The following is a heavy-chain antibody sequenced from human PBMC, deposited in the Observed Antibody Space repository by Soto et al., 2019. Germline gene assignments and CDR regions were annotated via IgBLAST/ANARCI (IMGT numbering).Heavy chain of an antibody. CDR3: ARCSGGTSVPSFDP. V-gene: IGHV4-34*01. CDR1: GGSFSGYY. D-gene: IGHD2-15*01. CDR2: INHSGST. Sequence: SETLSLTCAVYGGSFSGYYWSWIRQPPGKGLEWIGEINHSGSTNYNPSLKSRVTISVDTSKNQFSLKLSSVTAADTAVYYCARCSGGTSVPSFDPWGQGTLVTVSS. J-gene: IGHJ5*02.